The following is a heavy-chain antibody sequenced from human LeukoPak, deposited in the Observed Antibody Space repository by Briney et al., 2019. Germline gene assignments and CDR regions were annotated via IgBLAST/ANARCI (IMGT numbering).Heavy chain of an antibody. CDR3: AREGGSYYGIDN. V-gene: IGHV3-48*01. Sequence: GGSLRLSCAASGFIFSAYSMNWVRQAPGKGLQCVSYISSSSTTIYYAGSVKGRFTISRDNAKTSLYLQMNSLRAEDTAVYYCAREGGSYYGIDNWGQGTLVTVSS. CDR1: GFIFSAYS. CDR2: ISSSSTTI. J-gene: IGHJ4*02. D-gene: IGHD1-26*01.